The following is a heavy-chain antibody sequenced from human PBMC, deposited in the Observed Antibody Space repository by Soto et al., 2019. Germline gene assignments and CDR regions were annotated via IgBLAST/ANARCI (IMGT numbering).Heavy chain of an antibody. Sequence: PGGSLRLSCAASGFTFSSYAMSWVRQAPGKGLEWVSAISGSGGSTYYADSVKGRFTISRDNSKNTLYLRMNSLRAEDTAVYYCAKDGYSYGYYYYYMDVWGKGTTVTVSS. V-gene: IGHV3-23*01. CDR2: ISGSGGST. CDR3: AKDGYSYGYYYYYMDV. CDR1: GFTFSSYA. J-gene: IGHJ6*03. D-gene: IGHD5-18*01.